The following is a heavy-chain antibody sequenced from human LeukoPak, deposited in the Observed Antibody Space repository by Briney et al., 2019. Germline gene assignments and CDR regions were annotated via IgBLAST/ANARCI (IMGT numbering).Heavy chain of an antibody. Sequence: GGSLRLSCAASGFTSSSYWMSWVRQAPGKGLEWVANIKQDGSEKYYVDSVKGRFSISRDNAKNTLYLQMNSLRVEDTAVYYCARGRPHGNDYWGQGTLVTVSS. CDR3: ARGRPHGNDY. CDR2: IKQDGSEK. D-gene: IGHD4-23*01. J-gene: IGHJ4*02. V-gene: IGHV3-7*01. CDR1: GFTSSSYW.